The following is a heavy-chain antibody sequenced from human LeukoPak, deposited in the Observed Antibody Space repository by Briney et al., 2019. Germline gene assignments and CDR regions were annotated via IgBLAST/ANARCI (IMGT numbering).Heavy chain of an antibody. CDR3: ASKSSDHGELRFDY. V-gene: IGHV4-59*01. CDR2: IYYIGST. Sequence: PSETLSLTCTISGGSTNTYYWSWIRQPPGKGLEWIGYIYYIGSTNYSPSLKSRATISVDTSKNQFSLKLSSVTAADTAVYYCASKSSDHGELRFDYWGQGALATVSS. CDR1: GGSTNTYY. J-gene: IGHJ4*02. D-gene: IGHD4-17*01.